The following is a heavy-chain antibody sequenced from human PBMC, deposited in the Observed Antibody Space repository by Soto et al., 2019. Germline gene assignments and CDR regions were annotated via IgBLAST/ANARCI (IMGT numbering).Heavy chain of an antibody. CDR1: GGSVSSGSYY. Sequence: SETLSLTCTVSGGSVSSGSYYWSWIRQPPGKGLEWIGYIYYSGSTNYNPSLKSRVTISVDTSKNQFSLKLSSVTAADTAVYYCARAPLAMDVWGQGTTVTV. CDR2: IYYSGST. CDR3: ARAPLAMDV. V-gene: IGHV4-61*01. J-gene: IGHJ6*02. D-gene: IGHD6-13*01.